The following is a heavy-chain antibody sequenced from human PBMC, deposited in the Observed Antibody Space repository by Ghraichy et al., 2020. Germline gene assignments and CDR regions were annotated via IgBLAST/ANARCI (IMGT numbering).Heavy chain of an antibody. V-gene: IGHV4-31*03. J-gene: IGHJ4*02. CDR2: IYYSGST. Sequence: LSLTCTVSGGSISSGGYYWSWIRQHPGKGLEWIGYIYYSGSTYYNPSLKSRVTISVDTSKNQFSLKLSSVTAADTAVYYCARGSTVTKPCDYWGQGTLVTVSS. CDR1: GGSISSGGYY. D-gene: IGHD4-17*01. CDR3: ARGSTVTKPCDY.